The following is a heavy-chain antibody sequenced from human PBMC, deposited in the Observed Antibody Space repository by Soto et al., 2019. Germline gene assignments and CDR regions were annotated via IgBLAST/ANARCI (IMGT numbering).Heavy chain of an antibody. CDR2: ISYDGGNK. CDR1: GFTFSSYA. Sequence: SLRLSCAASGFTFSSYAMHWVRQAPGKGLEWVAVISYDGGNKYYADPVKGRFTISRDNSKNTLYLQMNSLRAEDTAVYYCARGRSGSFYAVDYWGQGTLVTVSS. D-gene: IGHD1-26*01. J-gene: IGHJ4*02. CDR3: ARGRSGSFYAVDY. V-gene: IGHV3-30-3*01.